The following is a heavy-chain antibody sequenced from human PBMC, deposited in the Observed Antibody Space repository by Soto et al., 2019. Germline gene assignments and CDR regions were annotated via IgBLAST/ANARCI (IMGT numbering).Heavy chain of an antibody. CDR3: ARCRAYSGRPSDAFDI. Sequence: ASVKVSCKASGYTFTGYYMHWVRQAPGQGLEWMGWINPNSGGTNYAQKVQGWVTMTRDTSISTAYMELSRLRSDDTAVYYCARCRAYSGRPSDAFDIWGQGTMVTVSS. J-gene: IGHJ3*02. D-gene: IGHD1-26*01. CDR1: GYTFTGYY. V-gene: IGHV1-2*04. CDR2: INPNSGGT.